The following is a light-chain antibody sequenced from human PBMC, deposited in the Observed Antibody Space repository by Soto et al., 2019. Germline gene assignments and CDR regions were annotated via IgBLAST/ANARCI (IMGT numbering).Light chain of an antibody. CDR3: SSYGGANPVV. V-gene: IGLV2-8*01. CDR1: SRDVGGYNY. Sequence: QSALTQPPSASGSPGQSVTISCTGTSRDVGGYNYVSWYQQHPVKAPKLIICEVSQRPSGVPDRFSGSKSGNTASLTVSGLQAEDEADYYCSSYGGANPVVFGGGTKLTVL. CDR2: EVS. J-gene: IGLJ2*01.